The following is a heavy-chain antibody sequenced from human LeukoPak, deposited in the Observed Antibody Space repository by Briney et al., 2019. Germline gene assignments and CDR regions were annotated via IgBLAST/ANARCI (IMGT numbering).Heavy chain of an antibody. CDR2: INPNSGGT. D-gene: IGHD3-3*01. J-gene: IGHJ4*02. V-gene: IGHV1-2*02. CDR1: GYTFTGYY. CDR3: ARTLTIFGVVTDFDY. Sequence: ASVKVSCKASGYTFTGYYMHWVRQAPGQGLEWMGWINPNSGGTNYAQKFQGRVTMTRDTSISTAYMELSRLRSDGTAVYYCARTLTIFGVVTDFDYWGQGTLVTVSS.